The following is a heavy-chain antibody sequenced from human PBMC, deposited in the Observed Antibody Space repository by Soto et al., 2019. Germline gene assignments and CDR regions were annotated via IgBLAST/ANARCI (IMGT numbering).Heavy chain of an antibody. CDR1: GFTFSSYA. Sequence: GGSLRLSCAASGFTFSSYAMSWVRQAPGKGLEWVSAISGSGGSTYYADSVKGRFTISRDNSKNTLYLQMNSLRAEDTAVYYCARGGIYCSSTSCYRRPYDYWGQGTLVTVSS. V-gene: IGHV3-23*01. D-gene: IGHD2-2*01. CDR3: ARGGIYCSSTSCYRRPYDY. CDR2: ISGSGGST. J-gene: IGHJ4*02.